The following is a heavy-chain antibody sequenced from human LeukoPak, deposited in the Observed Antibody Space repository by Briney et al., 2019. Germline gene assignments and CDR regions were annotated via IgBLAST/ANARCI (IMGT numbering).Heavy chain of an antibody. V-gene: IGHV3-21*01. CDR1: GFTFSSYG. J-gene: IGHJ6*02. CDR3: ARDPKSGSYYIYYGMDV. D-gene: IGHD1-26*01. Sequence: PGRSLRLSCAASGFTFSSYGMNWVRQAPGKGLEWVSSISSSSSYIYYADSVKGRFTISRDNAKNSLYLQMNSLRAEDTAVYYCARDPKSGSYYIYYGMDVWGQGTTVTVSS. CDR2: ISSSSSYI.